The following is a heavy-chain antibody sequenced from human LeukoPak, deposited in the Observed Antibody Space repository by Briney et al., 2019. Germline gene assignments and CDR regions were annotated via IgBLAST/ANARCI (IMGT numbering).Heavy chain of an antibody. CDR3: AREKVWWSDDIVVVPAASGNAFDI. V-gene: IGHV4-39*07. Sequence: NASETLSLTCTVSGGSISSSSYYWGWIRQPPGKGPEWIGSIYYSGSTNYNPSLKSRVTISVDTSKNQFSLKLSSVTAADTAVYYCAREKVWWSDDIVVVPAASGNAFDIWGQGTMVTVSS. CDR2: IYYSGST. D-gene: IGHD2-2*01. CDR1: GGSISSSSYY. J-gene: IGHJ3*02.